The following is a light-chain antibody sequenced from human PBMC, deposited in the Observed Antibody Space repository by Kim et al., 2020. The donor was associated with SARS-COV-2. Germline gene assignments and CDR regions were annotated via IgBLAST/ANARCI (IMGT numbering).Light chain of an antibody. CDR3: SSYAGSNNLGV. CDR2: DVS. CDR1: SSDVGGYNY. J-gene: IGLJ1*01. V-gene: IGLV2-14*01. Sequence: QSALTQPASVSGSPGQSITISCTGTSSDVGGYNYVSWYQQHPGKAPKLMIYDVSERPSGVSNRFSGSKSGNTASLTISGLQAEDEADYYCSSYAGSNNLGVFGTGTKVTVL.